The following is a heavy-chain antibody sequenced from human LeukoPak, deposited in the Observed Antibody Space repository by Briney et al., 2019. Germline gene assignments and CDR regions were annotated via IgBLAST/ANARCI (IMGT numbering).Heavy chain of an antibody. CDR1: GFTFSSYS. CDR2: ISSSSTTI. CDR3: ARRMGGELVAFDI. V-gene: IGHV3-48*02. Sequence: PGGSLRPSCVASGFTFSSYSMNWVRQAPGKGLEWVSYISSSSTTIYFADSVKGRFTISRDNAKNSLYLQMNSLRDEDTAVYYCARRMGGELVAFDIWGQGTMVTVSS. D-gene: IGHD1-7*01. J-gene: IGHJ3*02.